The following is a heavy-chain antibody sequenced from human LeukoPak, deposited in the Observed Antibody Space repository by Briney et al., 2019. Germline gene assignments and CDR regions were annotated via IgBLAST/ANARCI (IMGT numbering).Heavy chain of an antibody. CDR2: IRYDGSNK. J-gene: IGHJ4*02. CDR3: AKAYTGSSWKTRGY. V-gene: IGHV3-30*02. D-gene: IGHD6-13*01. CDR1: GFTFSSYG. Sequence: GGSLRLSCAASGFTFSSYGMHWVRQAPGKGLERVAFIRYDGSNKYYADSVKGRFTISRDNSKNTLYLQMNSLRAEDTAVYYCAKAYTGSSWKTRGYWGQGTLVTVSS.